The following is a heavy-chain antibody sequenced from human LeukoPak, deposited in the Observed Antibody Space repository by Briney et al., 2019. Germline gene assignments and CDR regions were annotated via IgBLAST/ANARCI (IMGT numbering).Heavy chain of an antibody. J-gene: IGHJ6*03. CDR1: GYTFTGYY. CDR3: ARADSVPAGDYHYWYMDV. D-gene: IGHD2-2*01. CDR2: INPNTGGT. V-gene: IGHV1-2*02. Sequence: ASVKVSCKASGYTFTGYYMHWVRQDPRQGLQWMGWINPNTGGTDYAQKFQGRVTMTRDTPISTVYMELSSLRSDDTAVYYCARADSVPAGDYHYWYMDVWGKGTTVTVSS.